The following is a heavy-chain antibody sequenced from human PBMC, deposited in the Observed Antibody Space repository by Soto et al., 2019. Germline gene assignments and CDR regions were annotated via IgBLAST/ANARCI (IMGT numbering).Heavy chain of an antibody. CDR3: AREQGYWYFDF. CDR1: GFTVSSNY. CDR2: IYSGGST. V-gene: IGHV3-66*01. Sequence: EVQLVESGGGLVQPGGSLRLSCAASGFTVSSNYMSWVRQAPGKGLEWVSVIYSGGSTYYADSVKGRFTISRDDSKNTLYLQMNSLRAEDTAVYYGAREQGYWYFDFWGRGTLVTVSS. J-gene: IGHJ2*01.